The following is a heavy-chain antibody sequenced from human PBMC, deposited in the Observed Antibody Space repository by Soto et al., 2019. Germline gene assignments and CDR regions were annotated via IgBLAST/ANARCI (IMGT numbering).Heavy chain of an antibody. CDR1: GFTFSSYA. CDR3: AKDSRIVKYYDILTGYFYYFDY. V-gene: IGHV3-23*01. CDR2: ISGSGGST. D-gene: IGHD3-9*01. Sequence: GGSLILSCAASGFTFSSYAMSWVRQAPGKGLEWVSAISGSGGSTYYADSVKGRFTISRDNSKNTLYLQMNSLRAEDTAVYYCAKDSRIVKYYDILTGYFYYFDYWGQGTLVTVSS. J-gene: IGHJ4*02.